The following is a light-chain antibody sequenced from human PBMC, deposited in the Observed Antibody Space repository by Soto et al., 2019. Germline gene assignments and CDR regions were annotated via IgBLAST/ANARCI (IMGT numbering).Light chain of an antibody. CDR2: QAS. CDR1: QSTSSY. CDR3: QQYSSHST. Sequence: DIQMTQSPSILSASVGDRVTITCRASQSTSSYLAWYQQKPGKAPKLLIYQASSLENGVPSRFSGSGSATEFSLTISSLQPDDFATYYCQQYSSHSTFGQGTKVDIK. J-gene: IGKJ1*01. V-gene: IGKV1-5*03.